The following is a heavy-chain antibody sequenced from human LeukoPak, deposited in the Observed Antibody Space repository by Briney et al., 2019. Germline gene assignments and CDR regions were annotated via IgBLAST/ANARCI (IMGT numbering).Heavy chain of an antibody. D-gene: IGHD2-2*02. CDR1: GYTFAGYQ. J-gene: IGHJ3*02. CDR3: ATTKYQLLYGDAFDI. CDR2: INPNSGGT. Sequence: ASVKVSCRASGYTFAGYQIHWVRQAPGQGLEWMGWINPNSGGTNYAQKFQGRVTMTRDTSISTAYMELSRLRSDDTAVYYCATTKYQLLYGDAFDIWGQGTMVTVSS. V-gene: IGHV1-2*02.